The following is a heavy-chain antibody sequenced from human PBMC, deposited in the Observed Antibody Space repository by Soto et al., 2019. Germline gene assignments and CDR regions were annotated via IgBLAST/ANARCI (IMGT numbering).Heavy chain of an antibody. CDR1: GYSFTSYW. J-gene: IGHJ4*02. V-gene: IGHV5-51*01. D-gene: IGHD3-22*01. Sequence: CKGSGYSFTSYWIGWVRQMPGKGLEWMGIIYPGDSDTRYSPSFQGQVTTSADKSISTAYLQWSSLKASDTAMYYCARHQDYDSSGCYFDYWGQGTLVTVSS. CDR3: ARHQDYDSSGCYFDY. CDR2: IYPGDSDT.